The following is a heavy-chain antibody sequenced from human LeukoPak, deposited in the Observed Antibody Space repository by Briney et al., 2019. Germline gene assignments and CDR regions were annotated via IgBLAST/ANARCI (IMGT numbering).Heavy chain of an antibody. D-gene: IGHD3-3*01. Sequence: ESLKISCKGSGYSFTSYWIGWVRQMPGKGLEWMGIIYPGDSDTRYSPSFQGQVTISADKSISTAYLQWSSLKASDTAMYYCARRGRLGPILESLHYDYWGQGTLVTVSS. CDR2: IYPGDSDT. V-gene: IGHV5-51*01. CDR1: GYSFTSYW. J-gene: IGHJ4*02. CDR3: ARRGRLGPILESLHYDY.